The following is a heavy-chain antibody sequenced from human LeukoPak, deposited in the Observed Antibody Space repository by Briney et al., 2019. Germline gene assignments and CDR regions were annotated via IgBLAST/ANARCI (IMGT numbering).Heavy chain of an antibody. CDR1: GGTFSSYA. D-gene: IGHD2-15*01. V-gene: IGHV1-69*13. J-gene: IGHJ4*02. CDR2: IIPIFGTA. CDR3: ATSLGYCSGGSCYGYFDY. Sequence: SVKVSCEASGGTFSSYAISWVRQAPGQGLEWMGGIIPIFGTANYAQKFQGRVTITADESTSTAYMELSSLRSEDTAVYYCATSLGYCSGGSCYGYFDYWGQGTLVTVSS.